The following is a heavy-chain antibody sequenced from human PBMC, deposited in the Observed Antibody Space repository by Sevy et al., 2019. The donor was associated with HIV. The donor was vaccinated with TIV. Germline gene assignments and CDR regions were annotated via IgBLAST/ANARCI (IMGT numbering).Heavy chain of an antibody. Sequence: GGSLRLSCAASGFTFSSYGMHWVRQALGKGLEWVAFIRYDGSNKYYADSVKGRFTISRDNSKNTLYLQMNSLRAEDTAVYYCVKYCVWGSSSSGNYYYYYGMDVWGQGTTVTVSS. CDR1: GFTFSSYG. CDR3: VKYCVWGSSSSGNYYYYYGMDV. J-gene: IGHJ6*02. D-gene: IGHD6-6*01. CDR2: IRYDGSNK. V-gene: IGHV3-30*02.